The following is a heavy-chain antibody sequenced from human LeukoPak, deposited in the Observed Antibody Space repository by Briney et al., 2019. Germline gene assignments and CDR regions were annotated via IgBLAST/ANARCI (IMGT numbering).Heavy chain of an antibody. Sequence: GTSLRLSCTASGFTFNKYDMHWVRQAPGKGLEWVTFISHDGSQEHYADSVKGRFTISRDNSKNTLYLQMNSLRAEDTAVYYCARDMVRGGHRQGAFDIWGQGTMVTVSS. D-gene: IGHD3-10*01. CDR2: ISHDGSQE. CDR1: GFTFNKYD. V-gene: IGHV3-30*14. J-gene: IGHJ3*02. CDR3: ARDMVRGGHRQGAFDI.